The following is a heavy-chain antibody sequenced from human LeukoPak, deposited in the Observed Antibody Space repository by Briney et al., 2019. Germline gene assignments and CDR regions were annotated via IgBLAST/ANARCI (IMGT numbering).Heavy chain of an antibody. CDR2: ISSSSSYI. V-gene: IGHV3-21*01. J-gene: IGHJ4*02. CDR3: ARGPYSSGFFDY. CDR1: GFTFSSYE. Sequence: PGGSLRLSCAASGFTFSSYEMNWVRQAPGKGLEWVSSISSSSSYIYYADSVKGRFTISRDNAKNSLYLQMNSLRAEDTAVYYCARGPYSSGFFDYWGQGTLVTVSS. D-gene: IGHD6-19*01.